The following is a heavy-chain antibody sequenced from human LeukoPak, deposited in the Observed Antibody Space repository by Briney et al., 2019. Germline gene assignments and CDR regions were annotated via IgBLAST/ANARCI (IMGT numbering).Heavy chain of an antibody. CDR1: GYTFTSYY. V-gene: IGHV1-46*01. Sequence: ASVKVSCKASGYTFTSYYMHWVRQAPGLGLERMGIIRPIGDSTTYAQKFQGRVTMTRDMSTSTVYMELSSLRSEDTAVYYCARDVPYCGGDCHDAFDIWGQGTMVTVSS. J-gene: IGHJ3*02. CDR3: ARDVPYCGGDCHDAFDI. D-gene: IGHD2-21*02. CDR2: IRPIGDST.